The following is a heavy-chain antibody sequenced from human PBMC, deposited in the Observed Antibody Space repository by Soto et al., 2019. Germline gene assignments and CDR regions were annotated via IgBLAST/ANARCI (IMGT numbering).Heavy chain of an antibody. J-gene: IGHJ4*02. V-gene: IGHV3-9*01. CDR3: AKAQHYPGYPLGGYFDY. D-gene: IGHD1-1*01. CDR1: GFTFDDYA. CDR2: ISWNSGSI. Sequence: GGSLRLSCAASGFTFDDYAMHWVRQAPGKGLEWVSGISWNSGSIGYADSVKGRFTISRDNAKNSLYLQMNSLRAEDTALYYCAKAQHYPGYPLGGYFDYWGQGTLVTVSS.